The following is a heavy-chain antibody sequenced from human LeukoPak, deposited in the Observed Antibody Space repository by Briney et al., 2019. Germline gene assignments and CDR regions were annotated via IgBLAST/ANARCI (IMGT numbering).Heavy chain of an antibody. CDR3: AELGITMIGGV. Sequence: GGSLRLSCAASGFTFDDYAMHWVRQAPGKGLEWVSGVNWNSGSIVYADSVKGRFTISRDNAKKSLYLQMNSLRTEDTAVYYCAELGITMIGGVWGKGTTVTISS. CDR1: GFTFDDYA. D-gene: IGHD3-10*02. CDR2: VNWNSGSI. V-gene: IGHV3-9*01. J-gene: IGHJ6*04.